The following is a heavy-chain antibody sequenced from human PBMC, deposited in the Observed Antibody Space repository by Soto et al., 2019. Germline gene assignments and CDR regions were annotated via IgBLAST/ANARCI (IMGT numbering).Heavy chain of an antibody. V-gene: IGHV3-33*01. CDR1: GFTFSSYG. D-gene: IGHD4-17*01. CDR2: IWYDGSNK. CDR3: AREDYGDHSYAFDI. J-gene: IGHJ3*02. Sequence: GSLRLSCAASGFTFSSYGMHWVRQAPGKGLEWVAVIWYDGSNKYYADSVKGRFTISRDNSKNTLYLQMNSLRAEDTAVYYCAREDYGDHSYAFDIWGQGTMVTVSS.